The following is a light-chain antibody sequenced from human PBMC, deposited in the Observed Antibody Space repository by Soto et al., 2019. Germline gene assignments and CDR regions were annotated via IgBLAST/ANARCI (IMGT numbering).Light chain of an antibody. CDR1: NSDVGGYNY. CDR3: SSHTSSSTRVV. CDR2: DVS. Sequence: QSALTQPASVSGSPGQSITISCTGTNSDVGGYNYVSWYQQHPGKAPKLLIYDVSNRPSGVSNRFSASKSGNTASLTISGLQDEEEADYYCSSHTSSSTRVVFGGGTKLTVL. J-gene: IGLJ2*01. V-gene: IGLV2-14*01.